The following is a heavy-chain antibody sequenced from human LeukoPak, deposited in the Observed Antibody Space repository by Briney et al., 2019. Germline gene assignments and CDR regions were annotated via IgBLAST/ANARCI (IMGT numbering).Heavy chain of an antibody. CDR1: GYTFTGYY. CDR2: INPNSGGT. J-gene: IGHJ2*01. CDR3: ARVDRGGLYWYFDL. Sequence: ASVKVSCKASGYTFTGYYMHWVRQAPGQGLEWMGRINPNSGGTNYAQKFQGRVTMTRDTSISTAYMELCRLRSDDTAVYYCARVDRGGLYWYFDLWGRGTLVTVSS. D-gene: IGHD3-10*01. V-gene: IGHV1-2*06.